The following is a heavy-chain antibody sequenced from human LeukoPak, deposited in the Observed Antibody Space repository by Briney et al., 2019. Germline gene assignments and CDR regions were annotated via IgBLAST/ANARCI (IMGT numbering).Heavy chain of an antibody. CDR1: GFTFSHYW. CDR2: IKQDGSEK. CDR3: ARDSSQWLVT. Sequence: PGGSLRLSCAASGFTFSHYWMSWVRQAPGEGLEWVANIKQDGSEKYYVDSVKGRFTISRDDAKNSLYLQVNSLRAEDTAVYYCARDSSQWLVTWGQGTLVTVSS. J-gene: IGHJ4*02. D-gene: IGHD6-19*01. V-gene: IGHV3-7*01.